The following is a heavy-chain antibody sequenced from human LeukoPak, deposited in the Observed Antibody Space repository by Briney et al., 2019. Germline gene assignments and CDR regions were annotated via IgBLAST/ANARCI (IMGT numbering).Heavy chain of an antibody. J-gene: IGHJ6*03. CDR3: ARGPPRGKYYYMDV. CDR1: GFNFSSFD. Sequence: GGSLRLSCAASGFNFSSFDMHWVRQPTGQGLGWVSTIGTASDTYYPGSVEGRFTLSRDNAKNSVYLQMNSLTAGDTAVYYCARGPPRGKYYYMDVWGKGTTVTVSS. V-gene: IGHV3-13*04. CDR2: IGTASDT. D-gene: IGHD1-1*01.